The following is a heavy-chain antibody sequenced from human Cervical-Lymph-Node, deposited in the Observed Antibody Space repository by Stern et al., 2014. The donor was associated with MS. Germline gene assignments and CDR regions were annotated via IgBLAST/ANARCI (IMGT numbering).Heavy chain of an antibody. Sequence: EVQLEESGAEVKKPGESLKISCKLSGYSFTIYYIAWVRQMPGKGLEWMGVIYPYDSDTTYSPSFQGQVTISADKSITTAYLQWSSLRASDTATYYCARHVQGFDYWGQGTLVTVSS. J-gene: IGHJ4*02. CDR1: GYSFTIYY. V-gene: IGHV5-51*01. CDR3: ARHVQGFDY. CDR2: IYPYDSDT.